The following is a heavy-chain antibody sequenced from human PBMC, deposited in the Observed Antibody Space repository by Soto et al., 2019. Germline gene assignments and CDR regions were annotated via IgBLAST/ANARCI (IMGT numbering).Heavy chain of an antibody. Sequence: QLQLQESGPGLVKPSETLSLTCTVSGGSISSSSYYWGWIRQPPGKRLEWMGGMYYSVSTYFNPSLKSRVTISVDTSKNQFSLKLSSVTAADTAVYYCARWYGSEVFDYWGQGTLVTVSS. CDR2: MYYSVST. CDR1: GGSISSSSYY. D-gene: IGHD3-10*01. CDR3: ARWYGSEVFDY. V-gene: IGHV4-39*01. J-gene: IGHJ4*02.